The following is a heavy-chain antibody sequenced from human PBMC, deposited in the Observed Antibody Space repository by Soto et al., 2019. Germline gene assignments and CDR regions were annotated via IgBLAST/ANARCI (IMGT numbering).Heavy chain of an antibody. J-gene: IGHJ3*02. CDR2: ISLIGTYI. D-gene: IGHD4-17*01. V-gene: IGHV3-21*01. CDR1: GFSLINYN. Sequence: EVQLVESGGGLVKPGGSLRLSCEVSGFSLINYNMNWVRQAPGKGLAWVSYISLIGTYISYADSVKGRFTIARDNAKNLLYLQMDSLRVEDTAVYYCARRGSEVTTGGGALDIWGQGTMVTVSS. CDR3: ARRGSEVTTGGGALDI.